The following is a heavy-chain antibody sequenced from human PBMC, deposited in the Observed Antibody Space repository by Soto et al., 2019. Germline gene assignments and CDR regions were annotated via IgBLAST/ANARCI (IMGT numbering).Heavy chain of an antibody. CDR2: INHSGST. CDR3: ARTAVNRKGAVYYYYGMAA. D-gene: IGHD2-21*02. J-gene: IGHJ6*02. V-gene: IGHV4-34*01. Sequence: RLLPEKKLEWIGEINHSGSTNYNPSLKSRVTISVDTSKNQFSLKLSSVTAADTAVYYCARTAVNRKGAVYYYYGMAAWGQGTTVT.